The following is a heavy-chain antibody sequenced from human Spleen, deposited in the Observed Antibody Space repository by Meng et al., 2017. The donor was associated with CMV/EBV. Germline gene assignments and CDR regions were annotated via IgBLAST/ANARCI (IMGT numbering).Heavy chain of an antibody. CDR1: GFSFSTYS. CDR3: ARAPSYCGSISCHSYYYYGLDV. V-gene: IGHV3-48*04. Sequence: GESLKISCAASGFSFSTYSMNWVRQAPGKGLEWVSYISSIGSTIYYADSVKGRFTISRDNAKNSLYLQMSSLRAEDTAVYYCARAPSYCGSISCHSYYYYGLDVWGQGTTVTVFS. CDR2: ISSIGSTI. J-gene: IGHJ6*02. D-gene: IGHD2-2*01.